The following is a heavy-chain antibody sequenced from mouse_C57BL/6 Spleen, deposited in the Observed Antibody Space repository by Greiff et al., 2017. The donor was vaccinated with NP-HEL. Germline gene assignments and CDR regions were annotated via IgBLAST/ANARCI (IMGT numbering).Heavy chain of an antibody. CDR2: IHPHSSST. D-gene: IGHD1-1*01. J-gene: IGHJ2*01. V-gene: IGHV1-64*01. CDR1: GYTFTSYW. Sequence: VQLQQSGAELVKPGASVKLSCKASGYTFTSYWRHWVKQRPGQGLEWIGMIHPHSSSTNYNEKYKSKATLTVDKSSHTAYRKLSSLASEDSAVYYCARITTVDPDYWGQGTTLTVSS. CDR3: ARITTVDPDY.